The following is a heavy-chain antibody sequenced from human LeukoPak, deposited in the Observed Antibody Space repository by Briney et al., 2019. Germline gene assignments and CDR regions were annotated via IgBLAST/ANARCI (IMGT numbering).Heavy chain of an antibody. CDR2: ISAYNGNT. CDR1: GYTFTSYG. CDR3: ARDGEMATIGYYYYYMDV. Sequence: ASVKVSCKASGYTFTSYGISWVRQAPGQGLEWMGWISAYNGNTNYAQTLQGRVTMTTDTSTSTAYMELRSLRFDDTAVYYCARDGEMATIGYYYYYMDVWGKGTTVTVSS. J-gene: IGHJ6*03. V-gene: IGHV1-18*01. D-gene: IGHD5-24*01.